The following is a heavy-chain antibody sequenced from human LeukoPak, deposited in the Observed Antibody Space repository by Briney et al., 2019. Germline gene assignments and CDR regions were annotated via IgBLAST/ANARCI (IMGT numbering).Heavy chain of an antibody. CDR3: AKAVQPTYYFDY. J-gene: IGHJ4*02. V-gene: IGHV3-23*01. Sequence: PGGSLRLFCAASGFTFSSYAMSWVRQAPGKGLEWVSAISGSGGSTYYADSVKGRFTISRDNSKNTLYLQMNSLRAEDTAVYYCAKAVQPTYYFDYWGQGTLVTVSS. CDR1: GFTFSSYA. D-gene: IGHD4-17*01. CDR2: ISGSGGST.